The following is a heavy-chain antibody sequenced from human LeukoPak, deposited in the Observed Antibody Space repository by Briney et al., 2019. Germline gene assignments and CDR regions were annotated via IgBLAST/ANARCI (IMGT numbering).Heavy chain of an antibody. V-gene: IGHV1-69*13. CDR3: ASPLRFLEWLDDAFDI. CDR1: GGTFSSYA. D-gene: IGHD3-3*01. CDR2: IIPIFGTA. J-gene: IGHJ3*02. Sequence: SVKVSCKASGGTFSSYAISWVRQAPGQGLEWMGGIIPIFGTANYAQKFQGRVTITADESTSTAYMELSSLRSEDTAVYYCASPLRFLEWLDDAFDIWAKGQWSPSLQ.